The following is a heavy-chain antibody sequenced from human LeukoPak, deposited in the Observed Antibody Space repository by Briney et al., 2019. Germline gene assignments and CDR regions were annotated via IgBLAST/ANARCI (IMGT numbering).Heavy chain of an antibody. CDR2: ISHDGSNK. CDR1: GFTFSTYV. J-gene: IGHJ4*02. CDR3: ARDTTGLDRGDYGGIDY. Sequence: PGGSLRLSCAVSGFTFSTYVMHWVRQAPGKGLECVTVISHDGSNKDYADSVKGRFTISRDNSNKKLYLQMNSLGAEDTAVYYCARDTTGLDRGDYGGIDYWGQGTLVTVSS. D-gene: IGHD4-17*01. V-gene: IGHV3-30-3*01.